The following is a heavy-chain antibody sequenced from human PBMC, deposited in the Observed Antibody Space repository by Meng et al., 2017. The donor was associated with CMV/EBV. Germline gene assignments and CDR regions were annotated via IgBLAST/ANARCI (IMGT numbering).Heavy chain of an antibody. CDR1: GGSISSYY. J-gene: IGHJ4*02. D-gene: IGHD3-22*01. CDR3: ARGLRNYYDSSGPAYYFYY. CDR2: IYYSGST. V-gene: IGHV4-59*01. Sequence: GSLRLSCTVSGGSISSYYWSWIRQPPGKGLEWIGYIYYSGSTNYNPSLKSRVTISVATSKNQFSLKLSSVTAADTAVYYCARGLRNYYDSSGPAYYFYYWGRGTLVTVSS.